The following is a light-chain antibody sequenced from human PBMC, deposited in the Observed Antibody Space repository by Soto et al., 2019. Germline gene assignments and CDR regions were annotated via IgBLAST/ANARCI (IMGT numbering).Light chain of an antibody. CDR3: QQYDTLRWT. Sequence: DIQMTQSPSTLSSSVGDRVTITCRASQSIDTWLAWFQQKPGKAPKLLIYKASSLESGVPSRFSGSGSGTEFTLTISSMQPDDFATYYCQQYDTLRWTFGQGTKVEIK. J-gene: IGKJ1*01. V-gene: IGKV1-5*03. CDR2: KAS. CDR1: QSIDTW.